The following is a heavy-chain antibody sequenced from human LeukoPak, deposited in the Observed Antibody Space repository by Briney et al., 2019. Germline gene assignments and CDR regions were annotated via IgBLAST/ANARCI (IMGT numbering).Heavy chain of an antibody. CDR2: IYYSGST. J-gene: IGHJ4*02. D-gene: IGHD6-6*01. V-gene: IGHV4-59*01. CDR3: ARVRGQLSIDY. CDR1: GGSLSSYY. Sequence: SETLSLTCTVSGGSLSSYYWSWIRQPPGKGLEWIGYIYYSGSTNYNPSLKSRVTISVDTSKNQFSLKLSSVTAADTAVYYCARVRGQLSIDYWGQGTLVTVSS.